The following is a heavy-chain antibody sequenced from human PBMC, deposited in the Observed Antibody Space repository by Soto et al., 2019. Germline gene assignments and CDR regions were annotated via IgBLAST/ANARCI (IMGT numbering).Heavy chain of an antibody. Sequence: ASVKVSCKASGGTFSSYAISWVRQAPGQGLEWMGGLIPIFGTANYAQKFQGRGTITADEPTSTAYMEQSSLRSEDTPVSYRASSPYDSCGYYVPEPPLYYYYGMDVWGQGTTVTVSS. V-gene: IGHV1-69*13. CDR3: ASSPYDSCGYYVPEPPLYYYYGMDV. CDR1: GGTFSSYA. D-gene: IGHD3-22*01. J-gene: IGHJ6*02. CDR2: LIPIFGTA.